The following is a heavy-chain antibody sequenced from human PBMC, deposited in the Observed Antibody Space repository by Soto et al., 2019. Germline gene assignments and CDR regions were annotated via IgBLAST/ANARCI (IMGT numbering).Heavy chain of an antibody. CDR2: ISSNSAYI. V-gene: IGHV3-21*01. CDR1: GFTFRSFT. CDR3: TRDASRDSSARGWFDP. D-gene: IGHD6-13*01. J-gene: IGHJ5*02. Sequence: GGSLRLSCAASGFTFRSFTMNRVRQAPGKGLEWVSTISSNSAYIYYTDALRGRFSISRDNAKNSLHLQMNSLRAEDTAVYYCTRDASRDSSARGWFDPWGPGTLVTVSS.